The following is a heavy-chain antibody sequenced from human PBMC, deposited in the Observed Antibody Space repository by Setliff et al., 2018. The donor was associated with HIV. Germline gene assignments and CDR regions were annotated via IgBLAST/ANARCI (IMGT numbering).Heavy chain of an antibody. J-gene: IGHJ6*03. Sequence: SETLSLTCTVSGGSISNYYWSWIRQPPGKGLEWIGYIYYSGSTNYNPSLKSRVTISVDTSKNQFSLKLSSVTAADTAVYYCARHYSSSWYERYYYYYMDVWGKGTTVTVSS. D-gene: IGHD6-13*01. CDR3: ARHYSSSWYERYYYYYMDV. CDR1: GGSISNYY. V-gene: IGHV4-59*01. CDR2: IYYSGST.